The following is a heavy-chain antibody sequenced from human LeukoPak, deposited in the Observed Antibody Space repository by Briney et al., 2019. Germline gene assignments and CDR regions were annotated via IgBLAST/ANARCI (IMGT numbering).Heavy chain of an antibody. CDR1: GFIFSSYA. Sequence: GGSLRLSCAASGFIFSSYAMHWVRQTPGKGLEHVSTVSSKGGSTYYANSVKGRFTISRDNSKNTLYLQMGSLRAEDMAVYYCARGRKWELLAGDAFDIWGQGTMVTVSS. D-gene: IGHD1-26*01. J-gene: IGHJ3*02. CDR2: VSSKGGST. V-gene: IGHV3-64*01. CDR3: ARGRKWELLAGDAFDI.